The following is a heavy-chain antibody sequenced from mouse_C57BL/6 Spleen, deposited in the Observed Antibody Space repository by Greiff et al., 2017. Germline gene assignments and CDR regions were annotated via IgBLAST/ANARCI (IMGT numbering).Heavy chain of an antibody. J-gene: IGHJ4*01. CDR3: ARRYGSSYGALDY. CDR1: GYTFTSYW. Sequence: QVHVQQPGAELVRPGASVKMSCKASGYTFTSYWMHWVKQRPRQGLEWIGNIDPFDSETHYNQKFKDKATLTVDKSSSTAYMQLSSLTSEDSAVYYCARRYGSSYGALDYWGQGTSVTVSS. D-gene: IGHD1-1*01. V-gene: IGHV1-52*01. CDR2: IDPFDSET.